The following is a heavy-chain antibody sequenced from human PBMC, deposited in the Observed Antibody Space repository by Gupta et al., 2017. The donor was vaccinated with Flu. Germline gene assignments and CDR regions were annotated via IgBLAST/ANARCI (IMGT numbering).Heavy chain of an antibody. Sequence: EVQLVESGGGLVQPGGSLKLSCAASGFTFSGSAMHWVRQASGKGLGWVGRIRSKANSYATAYAASVKGRFTISRDDSKNTAYLQMNSLKTEDTAVYYCTRGYCSSTSCYTFDYWGQGTLVTVSS. D-gene: IGHD2-2*02. CDR2: IRSKANSYAT. CDR1: GFTFSGSA. V-gene: IGHV3-73*02. CDR3: TRGYCSSTSCYTFDY. J-gene: IGHJ4*02.